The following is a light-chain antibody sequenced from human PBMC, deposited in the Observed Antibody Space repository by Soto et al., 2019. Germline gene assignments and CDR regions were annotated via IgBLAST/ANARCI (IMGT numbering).Light chain of an antibody. Sequence: QLVLTQSPSASASLGASVKLTCTLSSGHSSYAIAWHQQQPEKGPGYLMKLNSDGSHSKGDGIPGRLSGSSSGAERYLTISSLQSEDEADYYCQTWGTGIRVFGGGTKLTVL. CDR1: SGHSSYA. CDR2: LNSDGSH. J-gene: IGLJ3*02. V-gene: IGLV4-69*01. CDR3: QTWGTGIRV.